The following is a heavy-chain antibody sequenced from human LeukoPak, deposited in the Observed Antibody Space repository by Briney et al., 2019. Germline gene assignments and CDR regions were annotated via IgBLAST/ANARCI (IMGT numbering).Heavy chain of an antibody. D-gene: IGHD1-26*01. Sequence: PGGSLRLSCAASGFTFSSYAMHWVRQAPGKGLEYVSAISSNGGSTYYANSVKGRFTISRDNSKNTLYLQMGSLGAEDMAVYYCARDRWELRNAFDIWGQGAMVTVSS. V-gene: IGHV3-64*01. CDR3: ARDRWELRNAFDI. CDR2: ISSNGGST. J-gene: IGHJ3*02. CDR1: GFTFSSYA.